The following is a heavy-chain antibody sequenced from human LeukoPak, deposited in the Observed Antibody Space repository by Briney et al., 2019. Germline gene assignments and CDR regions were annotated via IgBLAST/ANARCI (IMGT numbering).Heavy chain of an antibody. CDR2: ISGSGSDI. J-gene: IGHJ4*02. Sequence: SGGSLRLSCVVSGFVFSDSYMTWLRQTPGKGLEWLAYISGSGSDIYYADSVKGRFTISRDNAKNSLYLQMNSLRPDDTALYYWSTDPRLLIYGGQGTLVTVSS. CDR1: GFVFSDSY. D-gene: IGHD2-8*01. V-gene: IGHV3-11*01. CDR3: STDPRLLIY.